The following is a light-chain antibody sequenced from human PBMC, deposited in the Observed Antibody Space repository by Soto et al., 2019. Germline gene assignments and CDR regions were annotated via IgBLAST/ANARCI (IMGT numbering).Light chain of an antibody. J-gene: IGKJ1*01. CDR1: ERISDY. CDR3: QQTNTAPWT. V-gene: IGKV1-39*01. Sequence: DIQMTQSPSSLSASVGDRVTISCRASERISDYLAWYQQKPGKAPKLLINNASSLRSGVPSRFSGSGSGTDFTLTIDSLQPEDFATYFCQQTNTAPWTFGQGTKVDIK. CDR2: NAS.